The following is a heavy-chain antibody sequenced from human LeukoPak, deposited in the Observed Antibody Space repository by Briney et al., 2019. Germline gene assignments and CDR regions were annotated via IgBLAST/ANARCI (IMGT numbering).Heavy chain of an antibody. D-gene: IGHD3-16*01. Sequence: GGSLRLSCAASGFTFSSYGMHWVRQAPGKGLEWVAVISYDGSNKYYADSVKGRFTISRDNSKNTLYLQMNSLRGEDTAVYYCAKSGGVRFDPWGQGTLVTVSS. V-gene: IGHV3-30*18. CDR3: AKSGGVRFDP. CDR1: GFTFSSYG. CDR2: ISYDGSNK. J-gene: IGHJ5*02.